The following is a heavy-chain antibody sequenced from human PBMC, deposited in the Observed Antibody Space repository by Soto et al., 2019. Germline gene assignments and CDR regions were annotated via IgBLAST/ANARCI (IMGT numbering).Heavy chain of an antibody. D-gene: IGHD1-20*01. CDR3: ARGRITGTTAHGEDFDY. V-gene: IGHV4-34*01. J-gene: IGHJ4*02. CDR2: INHSGST. Sequence: PAETLSLTCAVYGGSFSGYYWSWIRQPPGKGLEWIGEINHSGSTNYTPSLKSRVTISVDTSKNQFSLKLSSVTAADTAVYYCARGRITGTTAHGEDFDYWGQGTMVTVSA. CDR1: GGSFSGYY.